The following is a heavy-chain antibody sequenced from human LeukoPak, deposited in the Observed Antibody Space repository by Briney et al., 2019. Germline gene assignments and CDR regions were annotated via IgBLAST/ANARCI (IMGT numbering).Heavy chain of an antibody. Sequence: GGSLRLSCAASGFTFSSYSMNWVRQAPGKGLEWVSSISSSSSYIYYADSVKGRFTISRDNAKNSLYLQMNSLRAEDTAVYYCAKRRGWVVAATHPFDYWGQGTLVTVSS. CDR2: ISSSSSYI. CDR1: GFTFSSYS. D-gene: IGHD2-15*01. V-gene: IGHV3-21*04. CDR3: AKRRGWVVAATHPFDY. J-gene: IGHJ4*02.